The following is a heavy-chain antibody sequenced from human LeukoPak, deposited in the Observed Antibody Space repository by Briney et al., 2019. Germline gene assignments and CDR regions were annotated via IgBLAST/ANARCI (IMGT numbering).Heavy chain of an antibody. CDR3: ARDFRFLDDY. Sequence: GGSLRLSCAASGFSFSSYTMNWVRQAPGKGLEWVSSISSSSTYIYYADSVKGRFTISRDNAKNSLYLQMNSLRAEDTAMYYCARDFRFLDDYWGQGTLVTVSS. D-gene: IGHD3-3*01. V-gene: IGHV3-21*01. CDR2: ISSSSTYI. CDR1: GFSFSSYT. J-gene: IGHJ4*02.